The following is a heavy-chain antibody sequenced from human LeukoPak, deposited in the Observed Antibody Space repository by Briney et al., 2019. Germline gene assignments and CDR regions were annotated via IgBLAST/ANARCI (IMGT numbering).Heavy chain of an antibody. Sequence: PGGSLRLSCAASGFTFSSYSMNWVRQAPGKGLEWVSSISSSSSYIYYADSVKGRFTISRDNAKNSLYLQMNSLRDEDTAVYYCAREYSGYAGPLDYWGQGTLVTVSS. D-gene: IGHD5-12*01. CDR1: GFTFSSYS. CDR2: ISSSSSYI. CDR3: AREYSGYAGPLDY. V-gene: IGHV3-21*01. J-gene: IGHJ4*02.